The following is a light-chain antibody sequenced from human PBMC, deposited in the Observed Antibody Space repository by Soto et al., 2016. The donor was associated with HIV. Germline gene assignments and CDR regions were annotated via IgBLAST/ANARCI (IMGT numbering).Light chain of an antibody. CDR2: ATS. CDR3: QQSHSPPRT. V-gene: IGKV1-39*01. CDR1: QSISNY. Sequence: DIQMTQPPPSLSASVGDRVTITCRASQSISNYLNWYQQKPGKAPKVLISATSDLQSGVPSRFSGSRSGREFTLTISSLQPEDFATYYCQQSHSPPRTFGQGTKVEIK. J-gene: IGKJ1*01.